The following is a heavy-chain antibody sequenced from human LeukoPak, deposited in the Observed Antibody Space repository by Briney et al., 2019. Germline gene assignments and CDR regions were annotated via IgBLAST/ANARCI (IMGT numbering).Heavy chain of an antibody. CDR3: ARGQTRVQLERPDAFDI. Sequence: SETLSLTCAVYGGSFSGYYWSWIRQPPGKGLEWIGEINHSGSTNYNPSLKSRVTISVDTSKNQFSLELSSVTAADTAVYYCARGQTRVQLERPDAFDIWGQGTMVTVSS. CDR2: INHSGST. CDR1: GGSFSGYY. J-gene: IGHJ3*02. V-gene: IGHV4-34*01. D-gene: IGHD1-1*01.